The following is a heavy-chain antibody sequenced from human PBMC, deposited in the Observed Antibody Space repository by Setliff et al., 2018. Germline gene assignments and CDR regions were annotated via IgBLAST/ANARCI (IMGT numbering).Heavy chain of an antibody. Sequence: LSLTCTVSGGSLRNSTFYWGWIRQPPGKGLEWIGSINYYGSIFDDGTTYSTYYNPSLKSRATISIDTSKSQFSLKLSSMTAADTALYYCARNPDFLQYSFDLWGRGTLVTVSS. CDR2: INYYGSIFDDGTTYST. V-gene: IGHV4-39*07. D-gene: IGHD5-12*01. CDR1: GGSLRNSTFY. J-gene: IGHJ2*01. CDR3: ARNPDFLQYSFDL.